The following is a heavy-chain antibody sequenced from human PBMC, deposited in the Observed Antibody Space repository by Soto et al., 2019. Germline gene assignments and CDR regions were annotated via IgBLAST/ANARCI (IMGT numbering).Heavy chain of an antibody. CDR1: GYSFTSYW. J-gene: IGHJ4*02. D-gene: IGHD3-10*01. CDR3: ARQGYGSGSYYPYYFDY. CDR2: IYPGDSDT. Sequence: GESLKISCQGSGYSFTSYWIGWVRQMPGKGLEWMGIIYPGDSDTRYSPSFQGQVTISADKSISTAYLRGSSLKASDTAMYYCARQGYGSGSYYPYYFDYWGQGTLVTVSS. V-gene: IGHV5-51*01.